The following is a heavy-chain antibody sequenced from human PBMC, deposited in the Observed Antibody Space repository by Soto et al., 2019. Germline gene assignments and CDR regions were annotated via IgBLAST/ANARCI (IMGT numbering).Heavy chain of an antibody. CDR3: ARDGDGYNRVAFDI. J-gene: IGHJ3*02. V-gene: IGHV3-7*04. Sequence: EVQLVESGGGLVQPGGSLRLSCEASGLTFSSYWMSWVRQAPGKGLEWVAIIKEDGTEIYYVDSVKGRFTISRDNAKNXXXXXXXXLXAEXXAXYYXARDGDGYNRVAFDIWGQGTMVTVSS. CDR2: IKEDGTEI. D-gene: IGHD5-12*01. CDR1: GLTFSSYW.